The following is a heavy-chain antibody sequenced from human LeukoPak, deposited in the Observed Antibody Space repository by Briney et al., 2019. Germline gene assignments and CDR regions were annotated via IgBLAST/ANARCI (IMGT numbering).Heavy chain of an antibody. Sequence: PSETLSLTCAVSGGSISSGGYSWSWIRQPPGKGLEWIGYIYHSGSTYYNPSLKSRVTISVDRSKNQFSLKLSSVTAADTAVYYCARGGIVGASGGALFDYWGQGTLVTVSS. D-gene: IGHD1-26*01. J-gene: IGHJ4*02. CDR3: ARGGIVGASGGALFDY. CDR1: GGSISSGGYS. V-gene: IGHV4-30-2*01. CDR2: IYHSGST.